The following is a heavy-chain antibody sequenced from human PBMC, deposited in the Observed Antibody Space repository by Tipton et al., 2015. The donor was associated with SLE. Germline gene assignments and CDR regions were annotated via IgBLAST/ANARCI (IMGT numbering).Heavy chain of an antibody. CDR2: IYTSGST. D-gene: IGHD3-3*01. CDR3: ARGTMGVWSGYFDGFDV. J-gene: IGHJ6*02. V-gene: IGHV4-61*09. Sequence: TLSLTCTVSGGSISSGSNYWSWIRQPAGKGLEWIGYIYTSGSTNYNPSLTSRITISVDTSKNQFSLQLNSVTAADTAVYYCARGTMGVWSGYFDGFDVWGQGTTVTVSS. CDR1: GGSISSGSNY.